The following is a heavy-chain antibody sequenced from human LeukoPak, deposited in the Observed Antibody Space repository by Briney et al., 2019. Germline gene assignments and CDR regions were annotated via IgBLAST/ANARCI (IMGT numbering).Heavy chain of an antibody. CDR1: GYSFTSYW. J-gene: IGHJ3*02. V-gene: IGHV5-51*01. CDR2: IYPGDSDT. CDR3: ARSGYWGNDAFDI. Sequence: GESLQISCQGSGYSFTSYWIGWVRQMPGKGLEWMGIIYPGDSDTRYSPSFQGQVTISADKSISTAYLQWSSLKASDTAMYYCARSGYWGNDAFDIWGQGTMVTVSS. D-gene: IGHD3-3*01.